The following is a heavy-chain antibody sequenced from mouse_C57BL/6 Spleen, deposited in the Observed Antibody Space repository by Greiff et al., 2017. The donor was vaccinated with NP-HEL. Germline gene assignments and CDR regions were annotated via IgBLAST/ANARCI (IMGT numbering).Heavy chain of an antibody. Sequence: VQLQQSGPGLVQPSQSLSITCTVSGFSLTSYGVHWVRQSPGKGLEWLGVIWRGGSTDYNAAFMSRLSITKDNSKSQVFFKMNSLQADDTAIYYCAKEDYYGSMTWFAYWGQGTLVTVSA. CDR1: GFSLTSYG. CDR3: AKEDYYGSMTWFAY. CDR2: IWRGGST. J-gene: IGHJ3*01. V-gene: IGHV2-5*01. D-gene: IGHD1-1*01.